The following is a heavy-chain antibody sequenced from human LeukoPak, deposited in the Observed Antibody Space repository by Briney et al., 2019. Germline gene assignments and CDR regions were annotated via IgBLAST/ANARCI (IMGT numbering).Heavy chain of an antibody. CDR1: GGTFSSYA. J-gene: IGHJ6*03. Sequence: GASVKVSCKASGGTFSSYAISWVRQAPGQGLEWMGGIIPIFGTANYAQKFQGRVTITADESTSTAYMELSSLRSEDTAVYYCARGAAVAGTDYFYYMDVWGKGTTVTVSS. CDR3: ARGAAVAGTDYFYYMDV. D-gene: IGHD6-19*01. CDR2: IIPIFGTA. V-gene: IGHV1-69*13.